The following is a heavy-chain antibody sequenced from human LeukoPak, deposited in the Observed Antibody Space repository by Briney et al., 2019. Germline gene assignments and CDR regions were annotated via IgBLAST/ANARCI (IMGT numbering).Heavy chain of an antibody. CDR2: ISSSGGST. J-gene: IGHJ4*02. CDR1: GFTFSSYA. V-gene: IGHV3-23*01. Sequence: GGSLRLSCAASGFTFSSYAMSWVRQAPGKGLEWVSGISSSGGSTVYADSVKGRFTISRDNFRNTVFLQMNSLRAEDTAVYYCAKALQNAMVRGVKLSYWGQGTLVTVSS. D-gene: IGHD3-10*01. CDR3: AKALQNAMVRGVKLSY.